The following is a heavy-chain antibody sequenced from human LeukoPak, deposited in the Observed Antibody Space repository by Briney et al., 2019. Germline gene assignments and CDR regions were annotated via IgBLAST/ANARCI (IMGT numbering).Heavy chain of an antibody. J-gene: IGHJ4*02. V-gene: IGHV3-11*01. D-gene: IGHD3-10*01. CDR1: GFTFSDFY. CDR3: ARYGWFGESEFDY. Sequence: GGSLRLSCAASGFTFSDFYMSWIRQAPGKGLEWVSYISSSGSGTYYADSVKGRFTISRDNAKNSLYLQMNSLRAEDTAVYYCARYGWFGESEFDYWGQGTLVTVSS. CDR2: ISSSGSGT.